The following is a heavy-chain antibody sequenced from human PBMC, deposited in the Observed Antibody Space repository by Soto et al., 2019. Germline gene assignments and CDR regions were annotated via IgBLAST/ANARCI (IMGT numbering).Heavy chain of an antibody. V-gene: IGHV4-61*01. J-gene: IGHJ5*02. CDR2: INYSGST. Sequence: QVQLQESGPGVVKPSETLSLTCTVSGGSVGSYSYFWNWIRQPPGKGLEWIGHINYSGSTSYNPSLKSRVTISVDTSKNQFSLMLTSVTAADTAVYYCARLVGYNWFDPWGQGTLVTVSS. D-gene: IGHD6-6*01. CDR1: GGSVGSYSYF. CDR3: ARLVGYNWFDP.